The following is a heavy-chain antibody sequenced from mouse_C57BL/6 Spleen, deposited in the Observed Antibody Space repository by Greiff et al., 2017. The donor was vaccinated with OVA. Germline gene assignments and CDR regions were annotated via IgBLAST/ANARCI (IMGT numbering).Heavy chain of an antibody. V-gene: IGHV1-53*01. J-gene: IGHJ2*01. CDR2: IHPSNGGT. D-gene: IGHD1-1*01. Sequence: VQLLQPGPDLVKPGASVKLSCKASGYTFTSYWMHWVKQRPGQGLEWIGNIHPSNGGTNYNEKFKSTATLTVDKSSSTAYMQLSSLTSEDSAVYYCARSITTIGADDYWGQGTTLTVSS. CDR3: ARSITTIGADDY. CDR1: GYTFTSYW.